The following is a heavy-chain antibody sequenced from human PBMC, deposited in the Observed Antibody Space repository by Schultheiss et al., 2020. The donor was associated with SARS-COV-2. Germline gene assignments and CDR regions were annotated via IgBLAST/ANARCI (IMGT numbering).Heavy chain of an antibody. J-gene: IGHJ5*02. CDR3: VSSYCSSTSCSRFDP. V-gene: IGHV3-74*01. CDR1: GFTFSSYW. CDR2: ISWNSGSI. D-gene: IGHD2-2*01. Sequence: GGSLRLSCAASGFTFSSYWMHWVRQAPGKGLVWVSGISWNSGSIGYADSVKGRFTISRDNAKNSLSLEMNSLRAEDTAVYYCVSSYCSSTSCSRFDPWGQGTLVTVSS.